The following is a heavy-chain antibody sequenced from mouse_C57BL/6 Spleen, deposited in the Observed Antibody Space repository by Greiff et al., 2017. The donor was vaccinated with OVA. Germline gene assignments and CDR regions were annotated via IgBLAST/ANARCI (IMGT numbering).Heavy chain of an antibody. CDR3: ARGTLYFDY. Sequence: EVQLQESGAELVKPGASVKLSCTASGFNIKDYYMHWVKQRPEQGLEWIGRIDPEDGETKYAAKIQGQTTITADTSSNTAYLHLSSLTSEDTAVYYCARGTLYFDYWGKGTTLTVSS. V-gene: IGHV14-2*01. J-gene: IGHJ2*01. D-gene: IGHD2-14*01. CDR2: IDPEDGET. CDR1: GFNIKDYY.